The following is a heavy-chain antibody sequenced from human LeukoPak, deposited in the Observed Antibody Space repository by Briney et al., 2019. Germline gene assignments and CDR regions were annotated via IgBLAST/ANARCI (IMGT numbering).Heavy chain of an antibody. CDR2: IFSRSESI. J-gene: IGHJ4*02. V-gene: IGHV3-21*01. Sequence: GGSLRLSCAASGFNFGAYTINWVRQAPGKGLEWVSCIFSRSESILYADSVKGRFTFSRDNAENSLYLQMDSLRVEDTAVYYCARDFFHSSDSRPFDYWGQGTLVTVSS. CDR3: ARDFFHSSDSRPFDY. CDR1: GFNFGAYT. D-gene: IGHD3-22*01.